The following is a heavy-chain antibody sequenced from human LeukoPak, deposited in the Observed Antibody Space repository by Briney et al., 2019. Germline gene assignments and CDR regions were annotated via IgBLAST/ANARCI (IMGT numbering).Heavy chain of an antibody. J-gene: IGHJ4*02. D-gene: IGHD5-12*01. CDR1: GFTFHQYA. CDR2: ISWNSGSI. V-gene: IGHV3-9*01. Sequence: AGGSLRLSCAASGFTFHQYAIHWVRQVSGKGLEWVSGISWNSGSIGYADSVKGRFTISRDSAKNSVYLQMNSLRPEDTALYYCAKDKAPLYSGYDWDLDFWGQGTLVTVSS. CDR3: AKDKAPLYSGYDWDLDF.